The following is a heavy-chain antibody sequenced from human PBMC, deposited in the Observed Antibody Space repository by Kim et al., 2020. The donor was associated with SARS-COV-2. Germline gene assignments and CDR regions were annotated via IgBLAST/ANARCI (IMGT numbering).Heavy chain of an antibody. V-gene: IGHV4-34*01. CDR3: ARGTRQWLSRHYYYYMDV. Sequence: LKSRVTRSVDTSKNQFSRKLSSVTAADTAVYYCARGTRQWLSRHYYYYMDVWGKGTMVTVSS. D-gene: IGHD6-19*01. J-gene: IGHJ6*03.